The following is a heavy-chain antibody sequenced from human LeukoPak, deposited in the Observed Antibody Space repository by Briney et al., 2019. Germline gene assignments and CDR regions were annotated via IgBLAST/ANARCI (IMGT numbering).Heavy chain of an antibody. D-gene: IGHD6-19*01. V-gene: IGHV4-39*01. CDR1: GGSISSSSYY. J-gene: IGHJ6*02. CDR2: IYYSGST. CDR3: AKAVRWLVYYYGMDV. Sequence: SETLSLTCTVSGGSISSSSYYWGWIRQPPGKGLEWIGSIYYSGSTYYNPSLKSRVTISVDTSKNQFSLKLSSVTAADTAVYYCAKAVRWLVYYYGMDVWGQGTTVTVSS.